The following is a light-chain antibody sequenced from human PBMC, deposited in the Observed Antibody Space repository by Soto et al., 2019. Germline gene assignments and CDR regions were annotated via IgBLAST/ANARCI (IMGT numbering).Light chain of an antibody. CDR1: QSVTST. V-gene: IGKV3-20*01. J-gene: IGKJ1*01. CDR3: QQYGSSPTWT. CDR2: GAS. Sequence: EIVMTQSPATVSVSPGERATLSCRASQSVTSTLAWYQQKPGQAPRLLIYGASTRATGIPDRFSGSGSGTDFTLTISRLEPEDSAVYYCQQYGSSPTWTFGQGTKVDIK.